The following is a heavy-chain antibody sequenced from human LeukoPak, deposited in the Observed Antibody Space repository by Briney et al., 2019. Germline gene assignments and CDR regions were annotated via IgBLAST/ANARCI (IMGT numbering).Heavy chain of an antibody. CDR1: GGSFSGYY. J-gene: IGHJ6*02. D-gene: IGHD1-14*01. CDR2: INHSGGT. Sequence: SETLSLTCAVYGGSFSGYYWSWIRQPPGKGLEWIGEINHSGGTNYNPSLKSRVTISVDTSKNQFSLKLSSVTAADTAVYYCASVYDYYGMDVWGQGTTVTVSS. CDR3: ASVYDYYGMDV. V-gene: IGHV4-34*01.